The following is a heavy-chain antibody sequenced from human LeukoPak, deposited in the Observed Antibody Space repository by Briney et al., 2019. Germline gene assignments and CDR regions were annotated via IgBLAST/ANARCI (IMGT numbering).Heavy chain of an antibody. D-gene: IGHD4-11*01. CDR3: ARPNYSNYYYYMDV. CDR2: IYYSGST. Sequence: PSETLSLTCAVYGGSFSGYYWGWIRQPPGKGLEWIGSIYYSGSTYYNPSLKSRVTISVDTSKNQFSLKLSSVTAADTAVYYCARPNYSNYYYYMDVWGKGTTVTVSS. CDR1: GGSFSGYY. J-gene: IGHJ6*03. V-gene: IGHV4-39*01.